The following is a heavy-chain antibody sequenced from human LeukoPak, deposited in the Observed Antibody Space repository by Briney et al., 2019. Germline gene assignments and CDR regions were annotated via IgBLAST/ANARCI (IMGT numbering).Heavy chain of an antibody. V-gene: IGHV1-18*04. D-gene: IGHD2-15*01. CDR3: ARGYCSGGSCYSSDY. CDR2: ISAYNGNT. J-gene: IGHJ4*02. Sequence: ASVKVSCKTSGYTFTSYYMHWVRQAPGQGLEWMGWISAYNGNTNYAQKLQGRVTMTTDTSTSTAYMELRSLRSDDTAVYYCARGYCSGGSCYSSDYWGQGTLVTVSS. CDR1: GYTFTSYY.